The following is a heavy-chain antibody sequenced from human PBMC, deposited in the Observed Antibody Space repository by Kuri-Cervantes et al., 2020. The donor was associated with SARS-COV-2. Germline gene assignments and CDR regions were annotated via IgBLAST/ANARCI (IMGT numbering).Heavy chain of an antibody. CDR1: GFTVSSNY. CDR2: IYSGGST. V-gene: IGHV3-53*05. Sequence: GGSLRLSCAASGFTVSSNYMSWVRQAPGKGLEWVSVIYSGGSTYYADSVKGRFTISRDNSKNTLYLQMNSLRAEDTAVYYCASKTYYYDSSGYYPDHSWYFDLWGRGTLVTVSS. CDR3: ASKTYYYDSSGYYPDHSWYFDL. D-gene: IGHD3-22*01. J-gene: IGHJ2*01.